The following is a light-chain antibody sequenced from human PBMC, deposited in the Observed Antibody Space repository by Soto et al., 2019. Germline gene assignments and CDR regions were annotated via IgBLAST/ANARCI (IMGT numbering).Light chain of an antibody. J-gene: IGKJ4*01. Sequence: DLRMTQSPSSLSAFVGDTLTITCQTGPPISVYFNWYHQKTPKXPPXXISAASTLQSGVPSRFSGIIKGTPGTLSLRDLRPADCSTYDGQQTYAAPLTFGGGTKVEIK. CDR3: QQTYAAPLT. CDR2: AAS. CDR1: PPISVY. V-gene: IGKV1-39*01.